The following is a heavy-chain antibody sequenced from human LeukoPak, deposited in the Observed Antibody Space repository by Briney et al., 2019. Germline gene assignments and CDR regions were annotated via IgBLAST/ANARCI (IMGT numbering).Heavy chain of an antibody. CDR3: ARDSASGSYAAY. CDR1: GGSISSYY. V-gene: IGHV4-59*01. D-gene: IGHD1-26*01. J-gene: IGHJ4*02. Sequence: PSETLSLTCTVSGGSISSYYWSWIRQPPGKGLELIGYIYYSGSTNYNPSLKTRVTISVDTSKNQSSLQLTSVPAADTAVYSCARDSASGSYAAYWGQGTLVTVSS. CDR2: IYYSGST.